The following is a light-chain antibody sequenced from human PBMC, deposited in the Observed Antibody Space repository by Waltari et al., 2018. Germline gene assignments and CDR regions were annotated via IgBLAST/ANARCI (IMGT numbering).Light chain of an antibody. CDR3: CSFAGGNNFEVI. CDR1: SSNVENYNL. J-gene: IGLJ2*01. CDR2: AVS. V-gene: IGLV2-23*02. Sequence: QSALTQPASVSGSPGQSITISCTGTSSNVENYNLVSWYQHHPGKAPKLLIYAVSKRPAGISNGFSGSTAGNTASLTISGLQAEDESDYYCCSFAGGNNFEVIFGGGTRLTVL.